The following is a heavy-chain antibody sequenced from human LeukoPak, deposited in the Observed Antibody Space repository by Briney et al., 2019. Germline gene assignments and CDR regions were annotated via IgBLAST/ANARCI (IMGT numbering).Heavy chain of an antibody. J-gene: IGHJ4*02. Sequence: GGSLRLSCAASGFTFSSYEMNWVRQAPGKGLEWVSKISSSGSAIYYADSVKGRFTISRDNAKSTLYLQMNSLRVEDTAVYYCARGGSLGYWGQGTLVTVSP. CDR3: ARGGSLGY. V-gene: IGHV3-48*03. CDR1: GFTFSSYE. D-gene: IGHD6-19*01. CDR2: ISSSGSAI.